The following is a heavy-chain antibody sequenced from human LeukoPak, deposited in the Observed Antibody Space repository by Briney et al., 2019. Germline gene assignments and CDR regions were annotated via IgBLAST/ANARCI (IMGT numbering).Heavy chain of an antibody. CDR3: ARLRRNSDRSDFFYYYDH. J-gene: IGHJ4*02. CDR1: GFTFSEYS. Sequence: GGSLRLSCAASGFTFSEYSMNWVRQAPGKGLEWVASVNTVSSYIYYADSMRGRFTISRDNAKNSLFLQMNSLRAEDTAVYYCARLRRNSDRSDFFYYYDHWGQGTLVTVSS. V-gene: IGHV3-21*01. D-gene: IGHD3-22*01. CDR2: VNTVSSYI.